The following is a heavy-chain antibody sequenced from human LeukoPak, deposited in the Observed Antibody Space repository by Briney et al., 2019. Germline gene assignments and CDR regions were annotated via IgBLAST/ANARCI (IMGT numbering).Heavy chain of an antibody. J-gene: IGHJ4*02. V-gene: IGHV3-30*04. CDR2: ISYDGSNK. D-gene: IGHD6-19*01. CDR3: AKRARYNSARATDFDS. CDR1: GFTFSSYA. Sequence: GRSLRLSCAASGFTFSSYAMHWVRQAPGKGLEWVAVISYDGSNKYYADSVKGRFTTSRDNSKNTLYLQMNSLRAEDTAVYYCAKRARYNSARATDFDSWGQGTQVTVSS.